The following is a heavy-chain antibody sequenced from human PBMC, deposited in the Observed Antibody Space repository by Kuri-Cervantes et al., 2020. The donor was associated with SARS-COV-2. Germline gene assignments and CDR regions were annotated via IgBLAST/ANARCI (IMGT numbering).Heavy chain of an antibody. D-gene: IGHD3-3*01. Sequence: ESLKISCPVSGGSISSYYWSWIRQPAGKGLEWIGRIYTSGSTSYNPSLKSRVTISVDTSKNQFSLKLSSVTAADTAVYYCARGLNWSGYPWGQGTLVTVSS. CDR3: ARGLNWSGYP. J-gene: IGHJ5*02. V-gene: IGHV4-4*07. CDR1: GGSISSYY. CDR2: IYTSGST.